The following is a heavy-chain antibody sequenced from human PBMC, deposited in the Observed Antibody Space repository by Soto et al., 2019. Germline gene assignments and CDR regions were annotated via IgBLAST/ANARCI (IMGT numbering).Heavy chain of an antibody. CDR3: ARTVCSSASCYGYYYYGLDV. V-gene: IGHV4-31*03. CDR2: IYYSGST. J-gene: IGHJ6*02. CDR1: GDSISSTNNY. D-gene: IGHD2-2*01. Sequence: SETLSLTCTVSGDSISSTNNYWSWIRQHPGKGLEWIGYIYYSGSTYYNPSLKSRPAISVDTSKNQFSLKLSSVTAADTAVYYCARTVCSSASCYGYYYYGLDVRGQGTTVTVSS.